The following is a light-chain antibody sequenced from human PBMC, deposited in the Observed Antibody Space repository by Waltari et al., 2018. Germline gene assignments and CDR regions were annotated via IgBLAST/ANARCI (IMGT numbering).Light chain of an antibody. CDR1: QSISNY. J-gene: IGKJ4*01. CDR2: DTS. V-gene: IGKV3-11*01. Sequence: EIVLTQSPATLSLSPGERDTLSCRASQSISNYLAWYQQKRGQAPRLLLYDTSNRATGIPARFSCSVSGTEFTLTISSLEPEDFAVYYCHQRSDWGTFGGGTKVEI. CDR3: HQRSDWGT.